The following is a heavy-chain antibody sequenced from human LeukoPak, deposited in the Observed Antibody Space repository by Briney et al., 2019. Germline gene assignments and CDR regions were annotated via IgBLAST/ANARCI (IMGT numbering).Heavy chain of an antibody. CDR3: ARGPGLAMGKGYFDY. CDR1: GFTFSNYA. Sequence: GGSLRLSCAASGFTFSNYAMHWVRQAPGKGLEWVAATSHDEGNKYYADSVKGRFTISRDNSRNTLYLEVNSLRTDDTAVYYCARGPGLAMGKGYFDYCGQGALVTVSS. CDR2: TSHDEGNK. J-gene: IGHJ4*02. V-gene: IGHV3-30-3*01. D-gene: IGHD5-18*01.